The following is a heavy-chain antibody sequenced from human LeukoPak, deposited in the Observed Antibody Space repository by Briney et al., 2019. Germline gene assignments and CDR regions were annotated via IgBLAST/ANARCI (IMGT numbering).Heavy chain of an antibody. Sequence: SETLSLTCTVSGGSVSSGSYFWTWLRQPPGKGLEWIGYIYYSGSTNYNPSPKSRVTISLDTSKSQISLKLSSVPAADTAVYYCARGQRRLQDYWGQGTLVTVSS. CDR2: IYYSGST. CDR1: GGSVSSGSYF. CDR3: ARGQRRLQDY. J-gene: IGHJ4*02. V-gene: IGHV4-61*01.